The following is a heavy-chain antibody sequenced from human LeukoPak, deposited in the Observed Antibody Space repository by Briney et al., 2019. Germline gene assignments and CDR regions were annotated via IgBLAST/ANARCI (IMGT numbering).Heavy chain of an antibody. V-gene: IGHV4-34*01. Sequence: KPSETLSLTCAVYGGSFSGYYWSWIRQPPGKGLEWIGEINHSGSTNYNPSLKSRVTISVDTSKNQFSLKLSSVTAADTAVYYCARRRIVVVPAAIRGWFDPGSQGPLVPVSS. J-gene: IGHJ5*02. CDR1: GGSFSGYY. D-gene: IGHD2-2*01. CDR2: INHSGST. CDR3: ARRRIVVVPAAIRGWFDP.